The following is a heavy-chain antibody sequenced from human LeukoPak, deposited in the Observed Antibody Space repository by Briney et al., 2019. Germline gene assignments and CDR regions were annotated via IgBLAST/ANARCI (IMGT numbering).Heavy chain of an antibody. CDR2: ISGSGGST. Sequence: PGGSLRLSCTTPKYNFHNYGLTWVRQAPGKELEWVSSISGSGGSTQYAYSVKVRFTISRDTSKNTLYLQMNSLRAEDTAAYYCAKDPSAAGLIDVWGQGTTVTVSS. CDR1: KYNFHNYG. J-gene: IGHJ6*02. CDR3: AKDPSAAGLIDV. D-gene: IGHD2-15*01. V-gene: IGHV3-23*01.